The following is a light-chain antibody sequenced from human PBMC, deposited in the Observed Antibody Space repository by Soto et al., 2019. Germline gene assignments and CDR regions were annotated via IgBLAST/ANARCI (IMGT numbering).Light chain of an antibody. CDR3: QSFDSSLIIYV. CDR2: GNN. J-gene: IGLJ1*01. V-gene: IGLV1-40*01. Sequence: QPVLTQPPSVSGAPGQTVTISCTGSSSNIGAGYEVHWYRQLPGTAPKLLIFGNNHRPSGVPDRFSVSKSGTSGSLAITGLQAEDEADYFCQSFDSSLIIYVFGTGTKVTVL. CDR1: SSNIGAGYE.